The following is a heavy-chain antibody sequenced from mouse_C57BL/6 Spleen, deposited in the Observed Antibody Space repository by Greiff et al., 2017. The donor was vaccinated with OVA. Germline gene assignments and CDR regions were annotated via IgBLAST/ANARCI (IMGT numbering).Heavy chain of an antibody. CDR3: ARSPITTVVAGYAMDY. D-gene: IGHD1-1*01. CDR2: ITPSSGYT. V-gene: IGHV1-7*01. Sequence: VQLHQSGAELAKPGASVKLSCKASGYTFTSYWMHWVKQRPGQGLEWIGYITPSSGYTTSNQKFKDKATLTADNSSSTAYMQLSSLTYEDSAVYYCARSPITTVVAGYAMDYWGQGTSVTVSS. CDR1: GYTFTSYW. J-gene: IGHJ4*01.